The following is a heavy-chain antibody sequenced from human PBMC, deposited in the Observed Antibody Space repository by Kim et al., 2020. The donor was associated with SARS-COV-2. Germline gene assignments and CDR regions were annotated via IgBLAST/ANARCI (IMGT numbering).Heavy chain of an antibody. Sequence: GGSLRLSCAASGFTFSDYAMNWVRQAPGKELQWVSAISGGGPTTYYTDSVKGRFTISRDNSDNTLYLQMNSLRAEDTALYYCAKGDHTPYGYGMDVWGQGTTVTVSS. D-gene: IGHD3-10*01. V-gene: IGHV3-23*01. CDR1: GFTFSDYA. J-gene: IGHJ6*02. CDR3: AKGDHTPYGYGMDV. CDR2: ISGGGPTT.